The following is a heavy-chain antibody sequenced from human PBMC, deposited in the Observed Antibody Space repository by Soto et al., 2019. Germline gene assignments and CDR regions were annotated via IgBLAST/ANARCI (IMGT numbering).Heavy chain of an antibody. CDR3: ARAKGVPPPPGYYSGMDV. J-gene: IGHJ6*02. Sequence: GGSLRLSCAASGFTFSSYAMHWVRQAPGKGLEWVAVISYDGSNKYYADSVKGRFTISRDNSKNTLYLQMNSLRAEDTAVYYCARAKGVPPPPGYYSGMDVWGQGTTVTVSS. D-gene: IGHD3-10*01. CDR1: GFTFSSYA. V-gene: IGHV3-30-3*01. CDR2: ISYDGSNK.